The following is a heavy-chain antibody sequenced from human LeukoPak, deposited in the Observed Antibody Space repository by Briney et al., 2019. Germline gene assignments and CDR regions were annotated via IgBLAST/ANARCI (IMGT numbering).Heavy chain of an antibody. Sequence: GGALRLSCAASGFTFNSYAMSWVRQAPEKGLEWVATISGSGGGTYYADSVKGRFTISRDDSKNTLYLQMNSLRAEDTAVYYCAKDLGRYRNHYFDYWGQGTLVTVS. V-gene: IGHV3-23*01. J-gene: IGHJ4*02. CDR2: ISGSGGGT. D-gene: IGHD1-26*01. CDR1: GFTFNSYA. CDR3: AKDLGRYRNHYFDY.